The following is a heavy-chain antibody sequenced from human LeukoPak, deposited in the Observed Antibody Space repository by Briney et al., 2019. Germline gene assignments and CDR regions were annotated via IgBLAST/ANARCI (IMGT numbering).Heavy chain of an antibody. J-gene: IGHJ4*02. Sequence: PSETLSLTCTVSGGSVSSSSYYWGWIRQPPMKGLGWIGSIYYSGSTEYNLSLKSRVTISVDTSRNQFSLKLSSVTAADTAVYYCARHQSYGSGTYYAPFDNWGQGILVTVSS. CDR2: IYYSGST. CDR1: GGSVSSSSYY. CDR3: ARHQSYGSGTYYAPFDN. V-gene: IGHV4-39*01. D-gene: IGHD3-10*01.